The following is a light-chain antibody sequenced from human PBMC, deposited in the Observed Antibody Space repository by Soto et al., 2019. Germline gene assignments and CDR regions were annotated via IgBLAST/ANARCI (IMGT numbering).Light chain of an antibody. Sequence: DIVTTQSPDSLAVSLGERATINCKSSQSIFYSSNNKNYLAWYQQKPGQPPKLLIYWASTRESGVPDRFSGSGSGTDFTLTISSLQAEDVAVYYCQQYYSSPTWTFGQGTKVDIK. J-gene: IGKJ1*01. V-gene: IGKV4-1*01. CDR2: WAS. CDR1: QSIFYSSNNKNY. CDR3: QQYYSSPTWT.